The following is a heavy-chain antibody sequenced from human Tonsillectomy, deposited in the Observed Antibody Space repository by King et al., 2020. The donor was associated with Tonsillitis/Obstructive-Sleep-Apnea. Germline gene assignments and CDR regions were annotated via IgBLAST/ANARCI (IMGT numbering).Heavy chain of an antibody. CDR3: ARGRGAAAGIAGYSYYYMDV. CDR2: INTNTGNQ. CDR1: GYTFTSYA. D-gene: IGHD6-13*01. J-gene: IGHJ6*03. Sequence: VQLVESVSGFKKPGASVKDSCKASGYTFTSYAMNWVRQAPEQGLGWMGWINTNTGNQTYAQGFTGRFFFSLATSVIKAYLQISSLKADDAAVYYCARGRGAAAGIAGYSYYYMDVWGTGTTVTVSS. V-gene: IGHV7-4-1*02.